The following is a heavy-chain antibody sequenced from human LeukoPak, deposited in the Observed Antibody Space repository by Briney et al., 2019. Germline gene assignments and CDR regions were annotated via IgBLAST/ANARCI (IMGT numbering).Heavy chain of an antibody. CDR3: ASAVVVRWGFDP. J-gene: IGHJ5*02. V-gene: IGHV4-39*01. D-gene: IGHD2-21*01. Sequence: PSETLSLTCTVSGGSISSSSYYWGWIRQPPGKGLEWIGSIYYSGSTYYNPSLKSRVTISVDTSKNQFSLKLSSVTAADTAVYYCASAVVVRWGFDPWGQGTLVTVSS. CDR1: GGSISSSSYY. CDR2: IYYSGST.